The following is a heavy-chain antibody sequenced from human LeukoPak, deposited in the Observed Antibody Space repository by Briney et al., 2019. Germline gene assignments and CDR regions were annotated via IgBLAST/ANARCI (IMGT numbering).Heavy chain of an antibody. J-gene: IGHJ4*02. D-gene: IGHD3-3*01. CDR2: IYHSGST. Sequence: PSETLSLTCTVSGYSISSGYYWGWIRQPPGKGLEWIGSIYHSGSTYYNPSLKSRVTISVDRSKNQFSLKLSSVTAADTAVYYCAREEADTYYDFWSGYYNYWGQGTLVTVSS. V-gene: IGHV4-38-2*02. CDR3: AREEADTYYDFWSGYYNY. CDR1: GYSISSGYY.